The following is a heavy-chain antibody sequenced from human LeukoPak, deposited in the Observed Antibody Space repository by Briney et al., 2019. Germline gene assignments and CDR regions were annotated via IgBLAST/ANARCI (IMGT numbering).Heavy chain of an antibody. Sequence: GGSLRLSCAASGFTFTSYSMHWVRQAPGKGLEWVSGISGSGLSTNNADSVKGRFTISRDNSKNTLHPQLNSLRVEDTAVYYCARDRGMVRGVIMTYYFDSWGQGTLVTVSS. CDR2: ISGSGLST. J-gene: IGHJ4*02. CDR3: ARDRGMVRGVIMTYYFDS. D-gene: IGHD3-10*01. CDR1: GFTFTSYS. V-gene: IGHV3-23*01.